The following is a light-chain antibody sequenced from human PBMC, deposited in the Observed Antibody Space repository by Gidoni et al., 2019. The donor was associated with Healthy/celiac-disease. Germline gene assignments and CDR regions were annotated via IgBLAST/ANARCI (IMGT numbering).Light chain of an antibody. CDR3: QQYDNLPALT. CDR1: QDISNY. CDR2: DAS. Sequence: DIQMTQSPSSLSASIGDRVTITCQASQDISNYLNWYQQKPGKAPKLLIYDASNLEPGVPSRFSGSASGTDFTFTISSLQPEDVATYYCQQYDNLPALTFGGGTKVEIK. J-gene: IGKJ4*01. V-gene: IGKV1-33*01.